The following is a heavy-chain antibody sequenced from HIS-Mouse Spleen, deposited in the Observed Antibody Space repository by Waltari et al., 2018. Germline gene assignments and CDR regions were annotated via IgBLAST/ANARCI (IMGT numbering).Heavy chain of an antibody. J-gene: IGHJ4*02. CDR1: CGCFGGYC. V-gene: IGHV4-34*01. CDR2: INHSGST. CDR3: ARGGPSIAVAGLDY. D-gene: IGHD6-19*01. Sequence: QVQLQQWVAGLVKPSETLSPTCGVYCGCFGGYCWSCVRSPPGKGLEWIGEINHSGSTNYNPSLKSRVTISVDTSKNQFSLKLSSVTAADTAVYYCARGGPSIAVAGLDYWGQGTLVTVSS.